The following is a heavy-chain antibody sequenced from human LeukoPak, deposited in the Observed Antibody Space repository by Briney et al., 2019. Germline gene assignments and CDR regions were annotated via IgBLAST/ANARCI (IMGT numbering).Heavy chain of an antibody. Sequence: PSETLSLTCTVSGGPISSYYWSWLRQPAGKGLEWIGRIYTCGSTNYNPSLKSRVTQSVDRSNNQFSLQLTSFTASHTAEYYCAREYLDAFDIWGQGTMVTVSS. CDR3: AREYLDAFDI. CDR2: IYTCGST. CDR1: GGPISSYY. J-gene: IGHJ3*02. V-gene: IGHV4-4*07.